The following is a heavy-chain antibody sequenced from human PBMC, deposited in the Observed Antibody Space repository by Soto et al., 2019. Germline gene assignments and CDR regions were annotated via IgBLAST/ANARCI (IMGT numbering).Heavy chain of an antibody. V-gene: IGHV3-23*01. D-gene: IGHD5-12*01. J-gene: IGHJ4*03. CDR3: AKGYRVIYYYFDF. CDR1: GFTFSSYA. CDR2: ISGSGGST. Sequence: GGSLRLSCAAYGFTFSSYAMSWVRQAPGKGLEWVSAISGSGGSTYYADSVKGRFTISRDNSKNTLYLQMNSLRAEDTAVYYCAKGYRVIYYYFDFWGQGTLVTVSS.